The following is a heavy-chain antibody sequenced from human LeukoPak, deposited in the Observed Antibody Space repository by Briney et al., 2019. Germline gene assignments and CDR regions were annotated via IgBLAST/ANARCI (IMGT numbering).Heavy chain of an antibody. CDR2: ISSSSSTI. CDR3: ARAVNVGALDY. Sequence: GGSLRLSCAASGFTFSTYSMNWVRQAPGKGLEWVSYISSSSSTIYYADSVKGRFTISRDNAKNSLYLQMNSLRAEDTAVYYCARAVNVGALDYWGQGTLVTVSS. CDR1: GFTFSTYS. D-gene: IGHD1-26*01. J-gene: IGHJ4*02. V-gene: IGHV3-48*01.